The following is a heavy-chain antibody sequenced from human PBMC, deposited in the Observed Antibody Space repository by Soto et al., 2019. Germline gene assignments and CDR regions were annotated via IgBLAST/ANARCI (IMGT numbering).Heavy chain of an antibody. D-gene: IGHD6-13*01. V-gene: IGHV1-69*06. CDR1: GGTFNNYA. Sequence: QMQLVQSGAEVKKPGSSVKVSCKASGGTFNNYAVTWVRQAPGQGLEWMGGIIPIIGTTTYAQKFQGRVTITADKSTSTAYMELSSLRSEDTAVYYCASSYGTSGYGDYWGQGTLVTVSS. CDR3: ASSYGTSGYGDY. J-gene: IGHJ4*02. CDR2: IIPIIGTT.